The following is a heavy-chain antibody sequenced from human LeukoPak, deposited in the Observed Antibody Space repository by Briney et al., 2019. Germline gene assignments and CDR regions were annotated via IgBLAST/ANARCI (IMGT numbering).Heavy chain of an antibody. V-gene: IGHV1-8*01. Sequence: ASVKVSCKASGYTFTSYDINWVRQATGQGLEWMGWMNPNSGNTGYAQKFQGRVTMTRNTSISTAYMELSSLRPEDTAVYYCARGPRFGELLWYYFDYWGQGTLVTVSS. J-gene: IGHJ4*02. CDR1: GYTFTSYD. D-gene: IGHD3-10*01. CDR2: MNPNSGNT. CDR3: ARGPRFGELLWYYFDY.